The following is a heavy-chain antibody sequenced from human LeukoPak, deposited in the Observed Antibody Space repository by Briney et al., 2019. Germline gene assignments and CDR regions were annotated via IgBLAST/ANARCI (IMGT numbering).Heavy chain of an antibody. D-gene: IGHD6-19*01. J-gene: IGHJ2*01. Sequence: SETLSLTCAVYGGSFSGYYWSWIRQPPGKGLEWIGEINHSGSTNYNPSLKSRVTISVDTSKNQFSLKLSSVTAADTAVYYCARGSSSSGWYWYFDLWGRGTLVTVSS. V-gene: IGHV4-34*01. CDR2: INHSGST. CDR3: ARGSSSSGWYWYFDL. CDR1: GGSFSGYY.